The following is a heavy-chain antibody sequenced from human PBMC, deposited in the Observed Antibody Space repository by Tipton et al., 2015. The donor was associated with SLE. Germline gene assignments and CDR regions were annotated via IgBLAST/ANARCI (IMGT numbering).Heavy chain of an antibody. V-gene: IGHV3-23*01. Sequence: GSLRLSCAASGFTFSHYAMSWVRQTPGKGLEWVSGLTGSGLTTFYADSVKGRFTISRDNSKNTLYLQMNSLRAEDTAVYYCARGFYVVIEKDYFDYWGQGTLVTVSP. D-gene: IGHD2-21*01. CDR1: GFTFSHYA. CDR2: LTGSGLTT. J-gene: IGHJ4*02. CDR3: ARGFYVVIEKDYFDY.